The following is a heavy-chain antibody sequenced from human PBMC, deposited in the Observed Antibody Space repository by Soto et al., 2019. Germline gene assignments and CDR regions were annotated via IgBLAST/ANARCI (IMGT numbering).Heavy chain of an antibody. J-gene: IGHJ4*02. V-gene: IGHV3-30*03. CDR1: GFTFSNYG. CDR2: ISDDGVSK. D-gene: IGHD6-13*01. Sequence: GGSLRLSCAASGFTFSNYGMHWVRQAPGKGLEWVAVISDDGVSKYYADSVQGRFTISRDNSESAVFLQMNSLRPDDTAVYFCARGSSGYISSWYYFDYWGRGTLVT. CDR3: ARGSSGYISSWYYFDY.